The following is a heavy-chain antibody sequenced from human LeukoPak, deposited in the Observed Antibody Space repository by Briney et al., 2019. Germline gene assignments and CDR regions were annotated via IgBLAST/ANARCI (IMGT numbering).Heavy chain of an antibody. CDR1: GGSIGSTSYY. V-gene: IGHV4-39*07. CDR3: AKVKGGRGELRGTFDS. CDR2: ISFNGFT. Sequence: TSETLSLTCTVSGGSIGSTSYYWAWIRQPPGKGLEWIGSISFNGFTIYNPSLKNRVTLSVDTSRNQFSLTLVSVTAADTALFYCAKVKGGRGELRGTFDSWGKGTPVVVSS. J-gene: IGHJ4*02. D-gene: IGHD3-16*01.